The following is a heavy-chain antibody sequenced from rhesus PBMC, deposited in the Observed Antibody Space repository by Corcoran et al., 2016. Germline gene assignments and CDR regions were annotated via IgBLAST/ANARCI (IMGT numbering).Heavy chain of an antibody. CDR1: GGSISGYYY. D-gene: IGHD4-17*01. Sequence: QVQLQQWGEGLVKPSETLSLTCAVYGGSISGYYYWSWIRQPPGKGLDWIGYIYGNSACTNYNPSRKNRVTISKDTSKNQFSLKLSSVTAADTAVYYCAKDNYGYDYWGQGVLVTVSS. J-gene: IGHJ4*01. CDR2: IYGNSACT. CDR3: AKDNYGYDY. V-gene: IGHV4-73*01.